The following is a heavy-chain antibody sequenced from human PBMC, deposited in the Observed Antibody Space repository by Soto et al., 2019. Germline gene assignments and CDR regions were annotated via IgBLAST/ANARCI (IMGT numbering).Heavy chain of an antibody. CDR3: ARGAKNIYAMDV. J-gene: IGHJ6*02. Sequence: PGGSLRLSCAASGFAFSTYWMHWVRQAPGKGLLWVSRIKFDGSTTYYADSVKGRFTISRGDAENTLYLQMNGLRVDDTAVYYCARGAKNIYAMDVWGQGTTVTVSS. V-gene: IGHV3-74*01. CDR2: IKFDGSTT. CDR1: GFAFSTYW.